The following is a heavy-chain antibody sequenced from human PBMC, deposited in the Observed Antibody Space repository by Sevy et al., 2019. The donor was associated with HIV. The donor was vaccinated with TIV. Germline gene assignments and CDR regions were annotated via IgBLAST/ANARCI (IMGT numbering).Heavy chain of an antibody. CDR1: GFTFSDSA. Sequence: GGSLRLSCAASGFTFSDSAMFWVRQASGRGLEWVGRIRTKPNNYATALVASLKDRFTISRDDSKNTTYLQMNSLKAEDTAIYFYTCGYGRFDFWGQRALVTVSS. CDR3: TCGYGRFDF. J-gene: IGHJ4*02. V-gene: IGHV3-73*01. CDR2: IRTKPNNYAT. D-gene: IGHD4-17*01.